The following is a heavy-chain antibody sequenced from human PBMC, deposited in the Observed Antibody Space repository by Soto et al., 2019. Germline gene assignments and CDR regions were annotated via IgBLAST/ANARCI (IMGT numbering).Heavy chain of an antibody. J-gene: IGHJ6*02. Sequence: GGSLRLSCAASGFTFSSYSMNWVRQAPGKGLEWVSLISWDGGSTYYADSVKGRFTISRDNSKNSLYLQMNSLRTEDIALYYCAKDISSVLLWFGELLGYGMDVWGQGTTVTVSS. CDR2: ISWDGGST. D-gene: IGHD3-10*01. CDR3: AKDISSVLLWFGELLGYGMDV. V-gene: IGHV3-43*01. CDR1: GFTFSSYS.